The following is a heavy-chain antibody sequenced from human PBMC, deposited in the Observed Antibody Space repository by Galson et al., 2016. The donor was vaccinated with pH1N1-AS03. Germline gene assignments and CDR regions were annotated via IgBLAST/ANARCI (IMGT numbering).Heavy chain of an antibody. Sequence: SVKVSCKASGGTFSNHALSWVRQAPGQRLEWLGTIIPFFGTPDYAQRFQGKVTITADESKSPAYMQLSSLSSEDTAVYYCAKDSSGWSRTRTFDIWGQGTMVTVSS. D-gene: IGHD6-19*01. V-gene: IGHV1-69*13. CDR2: IIPFFGTP. CDR1: GGTFSNHA. CDR3: AKDSSGWSRTRTFDI. J-gene: IGHJ3*02.